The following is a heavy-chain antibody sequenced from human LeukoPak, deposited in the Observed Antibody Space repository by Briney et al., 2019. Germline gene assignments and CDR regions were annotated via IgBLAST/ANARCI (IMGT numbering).Heavy chain of an antibody. V-gene: IGHV3-33*01. J-gene: IGHJ3*01. CDR2: IWYDGSNK. D-gene: IGHD2-15*01. CDR3: ARATCSGANCFSNSRDAFDV. CDR1: GIIFSDFG. Sequence: PGGSLRLSCAASGIIFSDFGMHWVRQAPGKGLEWMAIIWYDGSNKYYADSVKGRFTISRDNSQNTMYLQMNSLRAEDSAVYYCARATCSGANCFSNSRDAFDVWGQGTVVTVSS.